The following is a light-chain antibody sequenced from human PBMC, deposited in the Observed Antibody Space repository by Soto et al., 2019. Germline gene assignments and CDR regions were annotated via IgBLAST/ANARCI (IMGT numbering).Light chain of an antibody. CDR2: EGS. J-gene: IGLJ2*01. CDR1: SSDL. Sequence: QSALTQPASVSGSPGQSITISCTGASSDLVSWYQQHPGKAPKLMIYEGSKRPSGVSNRFSGSKSGNTASLTISGLQAEDEAHYSCCSYTTSSTSFGGGTKLTVL. V-gene: IGLV2-23*01. CDR3: CSYTTSSTS.